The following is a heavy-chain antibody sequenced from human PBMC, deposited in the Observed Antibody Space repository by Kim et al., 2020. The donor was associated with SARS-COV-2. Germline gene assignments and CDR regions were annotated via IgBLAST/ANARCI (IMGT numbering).Heavy chain of an antibody. CDR1: GFTFSSYG. CDR2: IWYDGSNK. J-gene: IGHJ4*02. CDR3: ARGARDSSSWYFDY. D-gene: IGHD6-13*01. Sequence: GGSLRLSCAASGFTFSSYGMHWVRQAPGKGLEWVAVIWYDGSNKYYADSVKGRFTISRDNSKNTLYLQMNSLRAEDTAVYYCARGARDSSSWYFDYWGQGTLVTVSS. V-gene: IGHV3-33*01.